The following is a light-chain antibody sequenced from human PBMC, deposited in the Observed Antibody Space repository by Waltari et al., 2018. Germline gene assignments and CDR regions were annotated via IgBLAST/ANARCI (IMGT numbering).Light chain of an antibody. V-gene: IGLV1-47*01. CDR3: AAWEDSLRWV. CDR1: SSNIGSTY. J-gene: IGLJ3*02. Sequence: QSVLTQPPSASGTPGQRVTISCSGSSSNIGSTYVYWYQQPPGTAPKLPIYRNNQRPSGVPDRCSGSKSGTSASLAISGLRSEDEADYYCAAWEDSLRWVFGGGTKLTVL. CDR2: RNN.